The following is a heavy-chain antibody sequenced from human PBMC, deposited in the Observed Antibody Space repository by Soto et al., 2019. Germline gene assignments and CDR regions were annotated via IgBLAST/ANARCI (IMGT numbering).Heavy chain of an antibody. CDR3: TRSTHAMNGGSHYMALDDDLVTGMDV. CDR1: GASITSGHW. CDR2: ISDRGSA. Sequence: QVQLQESGPRLVRPSGALSLTCSVSGASITSGHWWTWVRQSPGKGLEWIGEISDRGSAYSNPSLKCRVRFSVDKSQNQFSLRLTSVTAADTAIYYCTRSTHAMNGGSHYMALDDDLVTGMDVWGPGTTVTVSS. D-gene: IGHD3-16*01. J-gene: IGHJ6*02. V-gene: IGHV4-4*02.